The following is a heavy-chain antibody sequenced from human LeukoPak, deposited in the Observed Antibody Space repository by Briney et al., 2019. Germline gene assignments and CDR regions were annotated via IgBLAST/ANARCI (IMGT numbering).Heavy chain of an antibody. V-gene: IGHV3-7*01. J-gene: IGHJ4*02. Sequence: GGSLRLSCAASGFTFSSYWMSWVRQAPGKGLEWVANIKQDGSEKYYVDSVKGRFTISRDNAKNSLYLQMNSLRAEDTAVYYCAREESYYDFWSGFLGYFDYWGQGTLVTVSS. CDR3: AREESYYDFWSGFLGYFDY. D-gene: IGHD3-3*01. CDR1: GFTFSSYW. CDR2: IKQDGSEK.